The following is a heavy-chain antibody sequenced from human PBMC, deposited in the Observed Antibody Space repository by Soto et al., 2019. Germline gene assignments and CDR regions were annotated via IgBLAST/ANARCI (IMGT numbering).Heavy chain of an antibody. CDR1: GYTFSNYY. D-gene: IGHD6-25*01. CDR3: ARGAAKGAFDY. Sequence: ASVKVSCKTSGYTFSNYYIHWVRQAPGQRLEWMGIIKPSGGSTTYAQNFQGRVTMTRDTSTSTVYMELSSLRSEDTAVYYCARGAAKGAFDYWGQGTLVTVSS. CDR2: IKPSGGST. J-gene: IGHJ4*02. V-gene: IGHV1-46*03.